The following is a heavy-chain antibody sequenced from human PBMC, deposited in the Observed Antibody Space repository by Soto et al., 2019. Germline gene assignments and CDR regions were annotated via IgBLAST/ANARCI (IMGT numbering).Heavy chain of an antibody. CDR3: VRGANWFDP. Sequence: SETLSLTCTVSGGSISSYYWSWIRQPPGKGLEWIGYMYYSGSTNYNPSLKSRVTISVDTSKNQFSLKLSPVTAADTAVYFCVRGANWFDPWGQGTLVTVSS. CDR1: GGSISSYY. J-gene: IGHJ5*02. V-gene: IGHV4-59*01. CDR2: MYYSGST.